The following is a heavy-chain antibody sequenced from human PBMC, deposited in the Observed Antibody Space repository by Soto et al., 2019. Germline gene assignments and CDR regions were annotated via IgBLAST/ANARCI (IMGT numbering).Heavy chain of an antibody. V-gene: IGHV1-8*01. Sequence: ASVKVSCKASGYTFTSYYINWVRQATGQGLEWMGWMNPNSGNTGYAQKFQGRVTMTRNTSISTAYMELSSLRSEDTAVYYCARGKKSTYYDILTGYYKPSPFDYWGQGTLVTVSS. CDR2: MNPNSGNT. CDR1: GYTFTSYY. CDR3: ARGKKSTYYDILTGYYKPSPFDY. D-gene: IGHD3-9*01. J-gene: IGHJ4*02.